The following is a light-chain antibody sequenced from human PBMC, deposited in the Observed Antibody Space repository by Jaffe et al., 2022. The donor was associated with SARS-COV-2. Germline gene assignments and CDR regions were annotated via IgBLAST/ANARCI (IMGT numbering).Light chain of an antibody. V-gene: IGKV3-11*01. CDR2: GAS. Sequence: EVVLTQSPATLSLSPGERATLSCRASLTVSTFLAWYQQKPGQAPRLLISGASNRATAVPARFSGSGSGTDFTLTISSLEPEDFAVYYCQQRSNWPRPITFGQGTRLEIK. J-gene: IGKJ5*01. CDR1: LTVSTF. CDR3: QQRSNWPRPIT.